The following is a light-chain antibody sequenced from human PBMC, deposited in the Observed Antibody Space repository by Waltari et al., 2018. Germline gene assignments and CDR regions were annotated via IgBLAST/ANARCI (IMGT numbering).Light chain of an antibody. CDR1: QSIDSD. Sequence: EIVMTQSPATLSMSPGERVTLSCRASQSIDSDLAWFQQKPGQSPRLLIYAASTRATGIPVRFSGSGSGTEFTITISSLQSEDFAVYYCQQYKKWPPWTFGQGTKVEIK. V-gene: IGKV3-15*01. J-gene: IGKJ1*01. CDR2: AAS. CDR3: QQYKKWPPWT.